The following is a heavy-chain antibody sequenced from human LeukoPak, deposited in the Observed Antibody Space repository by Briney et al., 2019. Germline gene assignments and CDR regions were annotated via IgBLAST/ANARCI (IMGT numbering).Heavy chain of an antibody. D-gene: IGHD6-13*01. J-gene: IGHJ5*02. CDR3: ARGSLAAAGSNWFDP. V-gene: IGHV1-69*04. CDR2: IIPILGIA. Sequence: EASVKVSCKASGGTFSSYAISWVRQAPGQGLEWTGRIIPILGIANYAQKFQGRVTITADKSTSTAYMELSSLRSEDTAVYYCARGSLAAAGSNWFDPWGQGTLVTVSS. CDR1: GGTFSSYA.